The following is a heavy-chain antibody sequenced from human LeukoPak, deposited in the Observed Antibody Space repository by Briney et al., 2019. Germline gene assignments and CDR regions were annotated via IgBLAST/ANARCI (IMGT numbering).Heavy chain of an antibody. D-gene: IGHD6-6*01. CDR2: ISSSSSTI. V-gene: IGHV3-48*02. CDR3: ARAYSSSSGRDAFDS. Sequence: GGSLRLSCAASGFTFNSYNMNWVRQAPGKGLEWVSYISSSSSTIYYADSVKGRFTISRDSAKTSLFLQMNSLRDEDAAVYYCARAYSSSSGRDAFDSWGLGTLVTVSS. J-gene: IGHJ3*02. CDR1: GFTFNSYN.